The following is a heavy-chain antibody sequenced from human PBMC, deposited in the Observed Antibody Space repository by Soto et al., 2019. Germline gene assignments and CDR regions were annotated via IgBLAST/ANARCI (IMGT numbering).Heavy chain of an antibody. Sequence: EVQLVESGGGRVKPGGSLRLSCAASGFTFSSYSMNWVRQAPGKGLEWVSSISRSSSYIYYADSVKGRFTISRDNAKNSLYLQMNRLRAEDTAVYYCAREYSGKGMEVWGQGTTVTVSS. J-gene: IGHJ6*02. D-gene: IGHD1-1*01. CDR1: GFTFSSYS. CDR3: AREYSGKGMEV. CDR2: ISRSSSYI. V-gene: IGHV3-21*01.